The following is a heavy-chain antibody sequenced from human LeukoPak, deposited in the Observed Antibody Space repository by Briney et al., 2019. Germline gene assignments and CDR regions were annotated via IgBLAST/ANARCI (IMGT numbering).Heavy chain of an antibody. CDR3: ARGDEGDTTVLRLDYFDN. D-gene: IGHD3/OR15-3a*01. J-gene: IGHJ3*02. CDR2: ITSSGTTT. V-gene: IGHV3-11*04. Sequence: GGSLRLYCAASGFTFSDYFMTWIRQAPGKGLEYISFITSSGTTTYYADSLKGRFTIAMDNAKNSLYLQMDSLRAEDTAVYYCARGDEGDTTVLRLDYFDNWGQGTMVTVS. CDR1: GFTFSDYF.